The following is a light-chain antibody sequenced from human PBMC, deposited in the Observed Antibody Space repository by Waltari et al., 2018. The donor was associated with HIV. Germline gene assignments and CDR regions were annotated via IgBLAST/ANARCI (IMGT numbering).Light chain of an antibody. CDR2: GAS. Sequence: EVVITQSPATLPVSPGERVTLSCRASQSVNSQLAWYQQKAGQAPRLLIHGASSRASGIPARFSGSGSGTDFSLTISSLKSEDFAIYYCQQYDNWPYTFGQGTKLDI. V-gene: IGKV3-15*01. CDR1: QSVNSQ. CDR3: QQYDNWPYT. J-gene: IGKJ2*01.